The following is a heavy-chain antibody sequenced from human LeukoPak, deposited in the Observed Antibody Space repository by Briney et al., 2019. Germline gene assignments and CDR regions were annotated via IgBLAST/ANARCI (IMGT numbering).Heavy chain of an antibody. J-gene: IGHJ4*02. Sequence: PGGSLRLSCAASGFTFSSYAMSWVRQAPGKGLEWVSAISGSGASTYYADSVKGRFTISRDNSKNTLYLQMNSLRAEDTAVYFCAKDLYYDILTGFWNYWGQGTLVTVSS. CDR3: AKDLYYDILTGFWNY. V-gene: IGHV3-23*01. CDR1: GFTFSSYA. CDR2: ISGSGAST. D-gene: IGHD3-9*01.